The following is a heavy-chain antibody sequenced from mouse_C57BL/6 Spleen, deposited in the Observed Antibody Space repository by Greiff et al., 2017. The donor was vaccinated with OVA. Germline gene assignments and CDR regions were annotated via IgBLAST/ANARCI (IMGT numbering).Heavy chain of an antibody. CDR2: INPSSGYT. D-gene: IGHD1-1*01. CDR3: ARLDIYYYGSSPLYDY. J-gene: IGHJ4*01. CDR1: GYTFTSYW. V-gene: IGHV1-7*01. Sequence: VMLVESGAELAKPGASVKLSCKASGYTFTSYWMHWVKQRPGQGLEWIGYINPSSGYTKYNQKFKDKATLTADKSYSTAYMQLSSLTYEVSAVYYCARLDIYYYGSSPLYDYWGQGTSVTVSS.